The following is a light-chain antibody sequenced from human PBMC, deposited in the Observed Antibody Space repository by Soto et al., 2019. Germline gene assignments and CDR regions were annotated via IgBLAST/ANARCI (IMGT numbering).Light chain of an antibody. CDR1: SDDVGSYNL. CDR3: CSYAGSSTFYV. CDR2: EDT. Sequence: QSVLTQPASVSGSPGQSITISCAGTSDDVGSYNLVPWYQQYPGKAPKLIIYEDTKRPSGVSNRFSGSKSGNTASLTISGLQAEDEADYYCCSYAGSSTFYVFGTGTKVTVL. J-gene: IGLJ1*01. V-gene: IGLV2-23*01.